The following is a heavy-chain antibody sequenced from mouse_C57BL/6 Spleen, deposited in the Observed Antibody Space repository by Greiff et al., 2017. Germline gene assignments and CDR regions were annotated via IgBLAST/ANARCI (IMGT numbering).Heavy chain of an antibody. Sequence: VQLQQPGAELARPGSSVKLSCKASGYTFTSYWMHWVKQRPIQGLEWIGNIDPSDSETHYNQKFKDKATLTVDKSSSTAYMQLSSLTSEDSAVYYCARGGYYGSSAWFAYWGQGTLVTVSA. J-gene: IGHJ3*01. V-gene: IGHV1-52*01. D-gene: IGHD1-1*01. CDR2: IDPSDSET. CDR1: GYTFTSYW. CDR3: ARGGYYGSSAWFAY.